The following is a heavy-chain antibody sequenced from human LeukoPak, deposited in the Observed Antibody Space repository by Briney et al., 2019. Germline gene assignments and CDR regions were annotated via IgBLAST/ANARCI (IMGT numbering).Heavy chain of an antibody. V-gene: IGHV3-7*01. CDR2: IKPDGTEK. CDR1: GFTFSKSW. CDR3: AGGNYFDY. D-gene: IGHD1-26*01. J-gene: IGHJ4*02. Sequence: PGGSLRLSCAASGFTFSKSWMSWARQAPGKGLECVANIKPDGTEKYYVDSVKGRFTISRDNAKNSLYLQMNSLRAEDTAVYYCAGGNYFDYWGQGTLVTVSS.